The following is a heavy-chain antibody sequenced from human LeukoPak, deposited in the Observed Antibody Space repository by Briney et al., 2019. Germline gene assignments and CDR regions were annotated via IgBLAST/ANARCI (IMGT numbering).Heavy chain of an antibody. CDR1: GVSISSGDYY. CDR2: IYYSGST. V-gene: IGHV4-30-4*01. CDR3: ARAPKGYYFDY. Sequence: SETLSLTCAVSGVSISSGDYYWSWLRQPPGKGLEWIGYIYYSGSTYYNPSLKSRVTISVDTSKNQFSLKLSSVTAADTAVYYCARAPKGYYFDYWGQGILVTVSS. J-gene: IGHJ4*02.